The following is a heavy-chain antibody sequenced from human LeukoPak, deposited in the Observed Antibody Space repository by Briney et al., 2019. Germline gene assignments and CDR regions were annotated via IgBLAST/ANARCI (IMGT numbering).Heavy chain of an antibody. J-gene: IGHJ5*02. Sequence: ASVKLSCTASGGTFSSYAISWVRQAPGQGLEWMGWINPNSGGTNYAQKFQGRVTMTRDTSISTAYMELSRLRSDDTAVYYCARSLVWRHWFDPWGQGTLVTVSS. CDR3: ARSLVWRHWFDP. CDR1: GGTFSSYA. CDR2: INPNSGGT. D-gene: IGHD6-13*01. V-gene: IGHV1-2*02.